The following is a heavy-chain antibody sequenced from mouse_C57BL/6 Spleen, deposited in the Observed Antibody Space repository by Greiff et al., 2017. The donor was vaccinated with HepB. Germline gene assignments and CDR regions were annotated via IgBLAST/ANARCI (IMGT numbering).Heavy chain of an antibody. D-gene: IGHD1-1*01. Sequence: ESGPGLVKPSQSLSLTCSVTGYSITSGYYWNWIRQFPGNKLEWMGYISYDGSNNYNPSLKNRISITRDTSKNQFFLKLNSVTTEDTATYYCARDTTVGFDYWGQGTTLTVSS. J-gene: IGHJ2*01. CDR2: ISYDGSN. CDR1: GYSITSGYY. CDR3: ARDTTVGFDY. V-gene: IGHV3-6*01.